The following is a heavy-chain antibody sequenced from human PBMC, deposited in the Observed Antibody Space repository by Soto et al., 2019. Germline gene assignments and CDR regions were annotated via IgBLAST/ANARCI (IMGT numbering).Heavy chain of an antibody. CDR3: ARDRVVVVIGAERAFDI. D-gene: IGHD3-22*01. J-gene: IGHJ3*02. CDR2: ISSSSSYI. V-gene: IGHV3-21*01. Sequence: GGSLRLSCAASGFTFSSYSMNWVRQAPGKGLEWVSSISSSSSYIYYADSVKGRFTISRDNAKNSLYLQMNSLRAEDTAVYYCARDRVVVVIGAERAFDIWGQGTMVTVSS. CDR1: GFTFSSYS.